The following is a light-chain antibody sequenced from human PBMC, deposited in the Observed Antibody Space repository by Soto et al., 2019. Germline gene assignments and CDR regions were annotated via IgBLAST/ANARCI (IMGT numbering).Light chain of an antibody. J-gene: IGKJ4*01. CDR2: GAS. CDR3: QQYGSSPIT. Sequence: ESVLTHAAGTLSLSPGERATLSCRASQSVSSSYLAWYQQKPGQAPRLLIYGASSRATGIPDRFSGSGSGTDFTLTISRLEPEDFAVYYCQQYGSSPITFGGGTKVDIK. V-gene: IGKV3-20*01. CDR1: QSVSSSY.